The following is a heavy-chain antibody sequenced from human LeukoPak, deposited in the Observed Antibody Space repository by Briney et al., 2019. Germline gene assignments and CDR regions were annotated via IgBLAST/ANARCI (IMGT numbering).Heavy chain of an antibody. CDR2: ITRSSTTI. V-gene: IGHV3-48*01. CDR3: ARASSVVAGLYYYYYYMDV. J-gene: IGHJ6*03. D-gene: IGHD4-23*01. Sequence: GGSLRLSCAASGFNFSIYSMNWVRQAPGKGLEWVSYITRSSTTIYYADSVKGRFTISRDNAKNSLYLQMNSLRAEDTAVYYCARASSVVAGLYYYYYYMDVWGKGTTVTVSS. CDR1: GFNFSIYS.